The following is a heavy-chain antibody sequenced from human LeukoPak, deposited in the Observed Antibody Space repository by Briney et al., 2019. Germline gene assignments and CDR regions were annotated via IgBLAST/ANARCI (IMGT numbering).Heavy chain of an antibody. CDR3: AKAGDWRGYFDY. CDR2: ISGSGGST. Sequence: GGSLRLSCAASGFTFSSYAMSWVRQAPGKGLEWVPAISGSGGSTYYADSVKGRFTISRDNSKNTLYLQMNSLRAEDTAVYYCAKAGDWRGYFDYWGQGTLVTVSS. D-gene: IGHD3/OR15-3a*01. V-gene: IGHV3-23*01. J-gene: IGHJ4*02. CDR1: GFTFSSYA.